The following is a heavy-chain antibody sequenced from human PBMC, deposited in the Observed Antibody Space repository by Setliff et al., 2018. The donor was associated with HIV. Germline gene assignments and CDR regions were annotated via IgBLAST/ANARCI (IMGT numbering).Heavy chain of an antibody. D-gene: IGHD3-10*01. CDR1: GGSFSGYY. J-gene: IGHJ6*03. CDR2: INHSGST. Sequence: SETLSLTCAVYGGSFSGYYWSWIRQPPGKGLEWIGEINHSGSTNYNPPLKSRVTISVDTSKNQFSLKLSSVTAADTAVYYCARRGSGFFHYYYYMDVWGKGTTVTLSS. V-gene: IGHV4-34*01. CDR3: ARRGSGFFHYYYYMDV.